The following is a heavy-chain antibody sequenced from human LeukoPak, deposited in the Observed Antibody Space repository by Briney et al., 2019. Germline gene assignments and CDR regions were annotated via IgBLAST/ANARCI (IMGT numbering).Heavy chain of an antibody. CDR1: GGSISGGSYY. Sequence: IPSETLSLTCTVSGGSISGGSYYWSWIRQPPGKGLEWIGYIYYSGSTKYNLSLKSRVTISVDTSKNQLSLKLSSVTAADTAVYYCARGEYGLFDYWGQGILVTVSS. CDR3: ARGEYGLFDY. V-gene: IGHV4-61*01. CDR2: IYYSGST. J-gene: IGHJ4*02. D-gene: IGHD2/OR15-2a*01.